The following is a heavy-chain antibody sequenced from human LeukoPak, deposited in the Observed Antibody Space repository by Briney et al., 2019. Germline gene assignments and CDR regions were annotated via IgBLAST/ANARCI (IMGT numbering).Heavy chain of an antibody. J-gene: IGHJ4*02. D-gene: IGHD3-22*01. V-gene: IGHV3-11*01. Sequence: GGSLRLSCAASGFNFRDYYMSWIRQAPGKGLEWVSYSSGSGSTIYYADSVKGRFTISRDNAKNSLSLQMNSLRAEDTAVYFCARYYYDSSGYYYFDYWGQGTLVTVSS. CDR1: GFNFRDYY. CDR3: ARYYYDSSGYYYFDY. CDR2: SSGSGSTI.